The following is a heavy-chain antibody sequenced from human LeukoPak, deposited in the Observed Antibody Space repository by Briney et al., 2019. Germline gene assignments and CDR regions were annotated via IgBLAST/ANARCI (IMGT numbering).Heavy chain of an antibody. CDR2: INPNSGGT. D-gene: IGHD5-12*01. CDR3: ARAGSGYDSLDY. V-gene: IGHV1-2*02. Sequence: GASVKVSCKASGYTFTGYYMHWVRQAPGQGLEWMGWINPNSGGTNYAQKLQGRVTMTTDTSTSTAYMELRSLRSDDTAVYYCARAGSGYDSLDYWGQGTLVTVSS. J-gene: IGHJ4*02. CDR1: GYTFTGYY.